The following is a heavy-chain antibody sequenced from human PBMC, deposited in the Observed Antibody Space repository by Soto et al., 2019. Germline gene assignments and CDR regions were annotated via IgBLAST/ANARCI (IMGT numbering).Heavy chain of an antibody. Sequence: SEKVSCKASGYTFTSYHVHWVRQAPGQGLEWMGGIIPIFGTANYAQKFQGRVTITADESTSTAYMELSSLRSEDTAVYYCAKAQKRYCSSTTCSTGWFDPWGQGTLVTVSS. CDR1: GYTFTSYH. V-gene: IGHV1-69*13. D-gene: IGHD2-2*01. CDR3: AKAQKRYCSSTTCSTGWFDP. J-gene: IGHJ5*02. CDR2: IIPIFGTA.